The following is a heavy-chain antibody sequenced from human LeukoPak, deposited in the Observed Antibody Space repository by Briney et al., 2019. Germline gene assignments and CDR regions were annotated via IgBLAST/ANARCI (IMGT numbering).Heavy chain of an antibody. CDR1: GFTFSSYS. CDR2: ISSSSSYI. J-gene: IGHJ3*02. CDR3: ARSRSRXXXDI. V-gene: IGHV3-21*01. D-gene: IGHD2-2*01. Sequence: GGSLRLSCAASGFTFSSYSMTWVRQAPGKGLEWVSSISSSSSYIYYADSVKGRFTISRDNAKNSLYLQMNSLRAEDTAVYYCARSRSRXXXDIWGQGTMVTVSS.